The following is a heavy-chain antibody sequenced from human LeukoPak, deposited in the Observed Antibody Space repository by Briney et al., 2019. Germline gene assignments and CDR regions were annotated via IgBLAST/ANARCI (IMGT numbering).Heavy chain of an antibody. V-gene: IGHV3-9*01. CDR2: ISWNSGSI. J-gene: IGHJ4*02. CDR3: AKDLKYSSGSFDY. D-gene: IGHD6-19*01. CDR1: GFTFDDYA. Sequence: GGSLRLSCAASGFTFDDYAMHWVRQAPGKGLEWVSGISWNSGSIGYADSVKGRFTISRDNAKNSLYLQMNSLRAEDTALYYCAKDLKYSSGSFDYWGQGTLVTVSS.